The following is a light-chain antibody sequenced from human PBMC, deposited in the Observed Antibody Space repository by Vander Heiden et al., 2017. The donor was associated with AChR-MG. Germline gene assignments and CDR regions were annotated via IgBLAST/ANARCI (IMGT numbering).Light chain of an antibody. CDR3: QQRSNGPLT. CDR1: QSVSSY. CDR2: DAS. Sequence: EIVLTQSPATLSLSPGERAPLSCRASQSVSSYLAWYQQKPGQAHRLLIYDASNRATGIPARFSGSGSGTDFTLTISSLEPEDFAVYYCQQRSNGPLTFGGGTKVEIK. J-gene: IGKJ4*01. V-gene: IGKV3-11*01.